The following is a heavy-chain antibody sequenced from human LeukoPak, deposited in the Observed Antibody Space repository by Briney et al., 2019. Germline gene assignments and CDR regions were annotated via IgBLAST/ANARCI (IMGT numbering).Heavy chain of an antibody. CDR3: ARDRVCSSTSCYVSDGMDV. Sequence: SQTLSLTCTVSDSSISRGGYYWTWIRQHPGKGLEWIGYIYYSGNTYYNPSLRSRVTISVDTSKNQFSLKLSSVTAADTAVYYCARDRVCSSTSCYVSDGMDVWGQGTTVTVSS. V-gene: IGHV4-31*02. CDR2: IYYSGNT. D-gene: IGHD2-2*01. CDR1: DSSISRGGYY. J-gene: IGHJ6*02.